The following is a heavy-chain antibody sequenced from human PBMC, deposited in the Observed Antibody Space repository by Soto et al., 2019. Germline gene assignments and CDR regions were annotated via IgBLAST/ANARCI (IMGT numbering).Heavy chain of an antibody. D-gene: IGHD3-3*01. Sequence: EVQLVESGGGLVQPGGSLRLSCAASGFSITNTWMHWVRQAPGKGLEWVGRVKSKADGGTADYAAPMKGRFTVSRDDSKNTQYLQMNSLKMEYTAVYYCNSYPDFWGGHPPLWGQGTLVTVSS. V-gene: IGHV3-15*07. J-gene: IGHJ4*02. CDR2: VKSKADGGTA. CDR3: NSYPDFWGGHPPL. CDR1: GFSITNTW.